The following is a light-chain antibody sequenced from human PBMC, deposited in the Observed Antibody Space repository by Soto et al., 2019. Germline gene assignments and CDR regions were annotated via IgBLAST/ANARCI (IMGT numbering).Light chain of an antibody. CDR1: SSDVGGYNY. CDR2: DVS. CDR3: CSYAGSNIQYV. Sequence: QSALTQPRSVPGSPGQSVTISCIGTSSDVGGYNYVSWYQQHPGKAPQLMIYDVSKRPSGVPDRFSGSKSGNTASLTISGLQAEYEADYYCCSYAGSNIQYVFGLGTKVTVL. V-gene: IGLV2-11*01. J-gene: IGLJ1*01.